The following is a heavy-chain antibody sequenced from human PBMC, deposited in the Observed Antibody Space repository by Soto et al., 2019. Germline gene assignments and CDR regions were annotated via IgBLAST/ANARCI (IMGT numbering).Heavy chain of an antibody. CDR3: ARRVTYYDILTGSPTRLSWFDP. Sequence: SETLSLTCAVSGGSISSSNWWSWVRQPPGKGLEWIGEIYHSGSTNYNPSLKSRVTISVDKSKNQFSLKLSSVTAADTAVYYCARRVTYYDILTGSPTRLSWFDPWGQGTLVTVS. CDR1: GGSISSSNW. V-gene: IGHV4-4*02. CDR2: IYHSGST. D-gene: IGHD3-9*01. J-gene: IGHJ5*02.